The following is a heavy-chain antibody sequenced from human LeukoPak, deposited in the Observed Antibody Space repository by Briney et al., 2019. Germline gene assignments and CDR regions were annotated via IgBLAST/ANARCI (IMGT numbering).Heavy chain of an antibody. Sequence: SETLSLTCAVYGGSFSGYYWSWIRQPPGKGLEWIGEINHSGSTNYNPSLKSRVTISVGTSKNQFSLKLSSVTAADTAVYYCARGWYRDYWGQGTLVTVSS. CDR2: INHSGST. J-gene: IGHJ4*02. V-gene: IGHV4-34*01. D-gene: IGHD6-13*01. CDR3: ARGWYRDY. CDR1: GGSFSGYY.